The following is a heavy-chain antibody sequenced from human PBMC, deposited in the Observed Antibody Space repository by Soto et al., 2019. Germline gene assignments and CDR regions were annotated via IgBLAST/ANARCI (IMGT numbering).Heavy chain of an antibody. D-gene: IGHD5-12*01. CDR3: ARDRNIVATINYYYYGMDV. CDR1: GYTFTGYY. Sequence: ASVKVSCKASGYTFTGYYMHWVRQAPGQGLEWMGWINPNSGGTNYAQKFQGWVTMTRDTSISTAYMELSRLRSDDTAVYYCARDRNIVATINYYYYGMDVWGQGTTVTVSS. CDR2: INPNSGGT. J-gene: IGHJ6*02. V-gene: IGHV1-2*04.